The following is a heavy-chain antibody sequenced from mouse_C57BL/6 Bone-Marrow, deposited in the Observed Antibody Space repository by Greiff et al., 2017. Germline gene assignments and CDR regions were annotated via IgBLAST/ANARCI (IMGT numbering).Heavy chain of an antibody. D-gene: IGHD1-2*01. J-gene: IGHJ3*01. Sequence: QVQLQQPGAELVRPGSSVKLSCKASGYTFTSYWMDWVKQRPGQGLEWIGNIYPSDSETHYNQKFKDKATLTVDKSSSTAYMQLSSLTSEDSAVYYSTAAGAAWFAYWGQGTMVTVSA. CDR3: TAAGAAWFAY. CDR2: IYPSDSET. CDR1: GYTFTSYW. V-gene: IGHV1-61*01.